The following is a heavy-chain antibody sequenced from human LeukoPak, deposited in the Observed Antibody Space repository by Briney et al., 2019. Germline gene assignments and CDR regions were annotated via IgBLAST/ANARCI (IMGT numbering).Heavy chain of an antibody. CDR2: ISYDGSNK. CDR1: GFTFSSYG. Sequence: GGSLRLSCAASGFTFSSYGMHWVRQAPGKGLEWVAVISYDGSNKYYADSVKGRFTISRDNSKNTLYLQMNSLRAEDTAVYYCAKVRSSSWTAYYYYYGMDVWGQGTTVTVSS. D-gene: IGHD6-13*01. CDR3: AKVRSSSWTAYYYYYGMDV. J-gene: IGHJ6*02. V-gene: IGHV3-30*18.